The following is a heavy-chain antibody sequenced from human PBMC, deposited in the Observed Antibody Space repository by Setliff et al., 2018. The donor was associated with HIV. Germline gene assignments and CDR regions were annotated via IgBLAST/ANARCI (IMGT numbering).Heavy chain of an antibody. V-gene: IGHV4-59*01. Sequence: PSETLSLTCSVSGGSFCGYYWSWIRQPPGKGLEWIGYIYVYNSERTNYNPSLTSRVTISVDTSRNQFSLKLNSVTAADTAIYYCARAVNFHYWGQGTQVTVAS. J-gene: IGHJ4*02. D-gene: IGHD6-19*01. CDR1: GGSFCGYY. CDR3: ARAVNFHY. CDR2: IYVYNSERT.